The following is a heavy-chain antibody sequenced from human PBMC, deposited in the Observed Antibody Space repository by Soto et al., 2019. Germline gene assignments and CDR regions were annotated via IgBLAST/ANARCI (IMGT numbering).Heavy chain of an antibody. Sequence: SVKVSCKASGGTLSSYTFSWVRQAPGQGLEWMGRIIPNLGITSYAQKFQGRITIIVDKSTSTAYMELSSLRSEDTAVYYCARDKGYCSGASCPDFDYWGQGTLVTVSS. CDR2: IIPNLGIT. CDR1: GGTLSSYT. D-gene: IGHD2-15*01. J-gene: IGHJ4*02. V-gene: IGHV1-69*04. CDR3: ARDKGYCSGASCPDFDY.